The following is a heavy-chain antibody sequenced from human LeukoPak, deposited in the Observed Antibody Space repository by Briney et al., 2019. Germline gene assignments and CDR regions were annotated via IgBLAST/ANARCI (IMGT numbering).Heavy chain of an antibody. Sequence: GGSLRLSCAASGFTFSSYWMHWVRQAPGKGLVWVSRINSDGSSTSYADSVKGRFTISRDNAKNTLYLQMNSLRAEDTAVYYCARVGVVAAKSYYFDYWGQGTLVTVSS. CDR3: ARVGVVAAKSYYFDY. D-gene: IGHD2-15*01. CDR1: GFTFSSYW. J-gene: IGHJ4*02. V-gene: IGHV3-74*01. CDR2: INSDGSST.